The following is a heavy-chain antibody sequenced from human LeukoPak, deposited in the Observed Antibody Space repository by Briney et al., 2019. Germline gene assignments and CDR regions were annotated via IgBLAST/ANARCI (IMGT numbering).Heavy chain of an antibody. V-gene: IGHV3-21*01. Sequence: PGGSLRLSCAASGFTFSSYAMSWVGQAPGKGLEWVSSISSSSDYIYYADSVKGRFTISRDSATNSLYLQMNSLRAEDTAVYYCARVGDYGDYFDYWGQGTLVTVSS. CDR2: ISSSSDYI. D-gene: IGHD4-17*01. CDR1: GFTFSSYA. J-gene: IGHJ4*02. CDR3: ARVGDYGDYFDY.